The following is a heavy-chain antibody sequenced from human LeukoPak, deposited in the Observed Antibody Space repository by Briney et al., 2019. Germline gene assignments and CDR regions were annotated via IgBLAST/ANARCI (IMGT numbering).Heavy chain of an antibody. CDR1: GGSISGHY. CDR2: IHYSGST. Sequence: SETLSLTCSVSGGSISGHYWTWVRQPPGKGLEWIGQIHYSGSTEYNPSLKSRVTISVDRTKNHFSLKLTPVTAADTALYYCARVINWGGNQPFDYWGQGTLVTVSS. V-gene: IGHV4-59*11. CDR3: ARVINWGGNQPFDY. D-gene: IGHD3-16*01. J-gene: IGHJ4*02.